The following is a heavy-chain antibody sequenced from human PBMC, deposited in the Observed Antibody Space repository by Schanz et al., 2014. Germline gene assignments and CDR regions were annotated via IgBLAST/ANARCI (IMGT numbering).Heavy chain of an antibody. J-gene: IGHJ4*02. CDR1: GGTFSSFA. CDR3: ARGGVYYGSGSPPSDY. CDR2: FTHI. Sequence: QVQLVQSGAEVKKPGSSVKVSCKASGGTFSSFAIFWVRQAPGQGLEWLGRFTHISQKFQGRVTMTRDTSSTTAYMELNSLRSDDTAVYYCARGGVYYGSGSPPSDYWGQGTLVTVSS. D-gene: IGHD3-10*01. V-gene: IGHV1-69*05.